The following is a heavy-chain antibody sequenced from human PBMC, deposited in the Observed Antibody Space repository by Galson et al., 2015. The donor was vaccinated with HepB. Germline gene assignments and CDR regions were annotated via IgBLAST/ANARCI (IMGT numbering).Heavy chain of an antibody. D-gene: IGHD4-23*01. V-gene: IGHV3-7*01. Sequence: SLRLSCAASGFTFSSYAMSWVRQTPGKGLEWVANIKQDGSEKYYVDSVKGRFTISRDNAKNSLYLQMNSLRAEDTAVYYCARDMSYGGNSALVAYYFDYWGQGTLVTVSS. CDR1: GFTFSSYA. CDR2: IKQDGSEK. J-gene: IGHJ4*02. CDR3: ARDMSYGGNSALVAYYFDY.